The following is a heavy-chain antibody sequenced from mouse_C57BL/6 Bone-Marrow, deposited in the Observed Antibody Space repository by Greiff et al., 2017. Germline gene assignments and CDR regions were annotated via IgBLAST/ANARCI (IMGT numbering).Heavy chain of an antibody. CDR2: IHPNSGST. V-gene: IGHV1-64*01. J-gene: IGHJ1*03. CDR3: ARQLRLRFYWYFDV. D-gene: IGHD3-2*02. Sequence: QVQLQQPGAELVKPGASVKLSCTASGYTFTSYWMHWVKQRPGQGLEWIGMIHPNSGSTNYNEKFKSKATLTVDKSSSTAYMQLSSLTSEDSAVYYCARQLRLRFYWYFDVWGTGTTVTVSS. CDR1: GYTFTSYW.